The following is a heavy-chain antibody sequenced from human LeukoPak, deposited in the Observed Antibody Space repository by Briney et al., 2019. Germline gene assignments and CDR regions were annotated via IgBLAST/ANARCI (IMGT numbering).Heavy chain of an antibody. CDR3: ARSSWIQRSLDF. D-gene: IGHD5-18*01. CDR1: GYSLTTFA. Sequence: ASVKVSCKASGYSLTTFAMSWVRQAPGQGLEWMGWINTNTGNPTYAQDFTGRFVFSLDTSVTTTFLEISSLKAEDTAIYYCARSSWIQRSLDFWSQGTLVTVSS. J-gene: IGHJ4*02. V-gene: IGHV7-4-1*02. CDR2: INTNTGNP.